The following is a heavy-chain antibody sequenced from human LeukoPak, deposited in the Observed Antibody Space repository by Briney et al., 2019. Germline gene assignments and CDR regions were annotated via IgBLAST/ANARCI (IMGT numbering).Heavy chain of an antibody. J-gene: IGHJ4*02. CDR1: GFTVSSNY. CDR2: IYSGGST. Sequence: GGSLRLSCAASGFTVSSNYMSWVRQAPGKGLEWVSVIYSGGSTYYADSVKGRFTISRDNSKNTLYLQMNSLRAEDTAVYYCARSRGGLWFFDYWGQGTLATVSS. D-gene: IGHD3-10*01. CDR3: ARSRGGLWFFDY. V-gene: IGHV3-53*01.